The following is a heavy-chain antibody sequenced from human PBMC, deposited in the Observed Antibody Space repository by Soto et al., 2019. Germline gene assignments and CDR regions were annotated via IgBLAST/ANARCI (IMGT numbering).Heavy chain of an antibody. Sequence: SETLSLTCTVSGGSVSSGSYYWSWIRQPPGKGLEWIGYIYYSGSTNYNPSLKSRVTISVDTSKNQFSLKLSSVTAADTAVYYCVLYVWGSYRTYFDYWGQGTLVTVPS. CDR1: GGSVSSGSYY. D-gene: IGHD3-16*02. CDR3: VLYVWGSYRTYFDY. V-gene: IGHV4-61*01. J-gene: IGHJ4*02. CDR2: IYYSGST.